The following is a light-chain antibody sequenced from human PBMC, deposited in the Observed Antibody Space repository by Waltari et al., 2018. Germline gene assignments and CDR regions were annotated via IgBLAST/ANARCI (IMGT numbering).Light chain of an antibody. CDR2: EVS. V-gene: IGLV2-8*01. J-gene: IGLJ2*01. CDR3: SSFAGSPVV. CDR1: SSDVGGYNY. Sequence: QSALTQPPSASGSPGQSVTISCTGTSSDVGGYNYVSWYQQHPGKAPKLMIYEVSRRPTVVPYRFSGSKSGNPASLTVFGLQGEDEADYYCSSFAGSPVVFGGGTKLTVL.